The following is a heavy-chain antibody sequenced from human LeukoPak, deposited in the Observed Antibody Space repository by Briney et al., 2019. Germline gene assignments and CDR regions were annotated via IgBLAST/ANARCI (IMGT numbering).Heavy chain of an antibody. CDR3: AKDLGYCSGGSCYGGPYYFDY. Sequence: PGGSLRLSCAASGFTFSSYAMSWVRQAPGKGLEWVSAISGSGGSTYYADSVKGRFTISRDNSKNTLYLQMNSLRAEDTAVYYCAKDLGYCSGGSCYGGPYYFDYWGQGTLVTVSS. V-gene: IGHV3-23*01. J-gene: IGHJ4*02. D-gene: IGHD2-15*01. CDR2: ISGSGGST. CDR1: GFTFSSYA.